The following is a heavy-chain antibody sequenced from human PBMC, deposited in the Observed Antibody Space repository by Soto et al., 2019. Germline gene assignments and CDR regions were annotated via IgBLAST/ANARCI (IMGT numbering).Heavy chain of an antibody. CDR3: TTDSYINMTLVSFDY. CDR2: IKSKADGGTT. CDR1: GFIFSNAW. V-gene: IGHV3-15*07. D-gene: IGHD3-22*01. Sequence: GGSLRLSCAASGFIFSNAWINWVRQAPGKGLEWVGRIKSKADGGTTDFAAPVKGRFAISRDDSKNMMYMQMSSLRTEDTAVYYCTTDSYINMTLVSFDYWGHGTLVTVYS. J-gene: IGHJ4*01.